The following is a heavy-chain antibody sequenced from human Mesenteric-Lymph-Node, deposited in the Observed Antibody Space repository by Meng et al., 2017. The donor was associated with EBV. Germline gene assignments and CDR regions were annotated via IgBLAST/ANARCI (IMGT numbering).Heavy chain of an antibody. Sequence: QVQLQESGPGLVRPSGTLSLPCFVSGGSISSSNWWSWVRQSPGKGLEWIGEIYHGGSTNYNPSLKSRVTMSVDKSQNQFSLKLTSVTAADRAIYYCARGEIVRGEWYFDLWGRGTLVTVSS. D-gene: IGHD1-26*01. CDR2: IYHGGST. CDR1: GGSISSSNW. J-gene: IGHJ2*01. V-gene: IGHV4-4*02. CDR3: ARGEIVRGEWYFDL.